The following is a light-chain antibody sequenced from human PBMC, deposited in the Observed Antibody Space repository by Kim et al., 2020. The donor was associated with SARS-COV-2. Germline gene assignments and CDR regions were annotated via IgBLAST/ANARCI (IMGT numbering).Light chain of an antibody. CDR3: AAWDDSLNGPYVV. Sequence: VTISCSGSSSNIGSNTVNWYHQLPGTAPNLLIYSNNQRPSGVPDRFSGSKSGTSASLAISGLQSEDEADYYCAAWDDSLNGPYVVFGGGTQLTVL. CDR1: SSNIGSNT. J-gene: IGLJ2*01. CDR2: SNN. V-gene: IGLV1-44*01.